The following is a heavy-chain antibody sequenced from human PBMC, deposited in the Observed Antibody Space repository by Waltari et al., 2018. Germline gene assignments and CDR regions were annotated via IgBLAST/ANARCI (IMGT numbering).Heavy chain of an antibody. D-gene: IGHD5-12*01. Sequence: QVQLVQSGAEVKKPGSSVKVSCKASGGTFSSYAISWVRQAPGQGLEWMGGIIPILGIANYAQKFQGRVTITADKSTSTAYMELSSLRSEDTAVYYCAREGPGNSGYDRIGYYYYMDVWGKGTTVTVSS. CDR1: GGTFSSYA. V-gene: IGHV1-69*10. CDR2: IIPILGIA. CDR3: AREGPGNSGYDRIGYYYYMDV. J-gene: IGHJ6*03.